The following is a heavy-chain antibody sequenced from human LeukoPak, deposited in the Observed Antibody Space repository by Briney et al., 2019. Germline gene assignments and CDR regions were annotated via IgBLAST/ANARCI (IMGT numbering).Heavy chain of an antibody. CDR3: ARARRITMIVVANNWFDP. CDR1: GYTFTSYD. J-gene: IGHJ5*02. D-gene: IGHD3-22*01. CDR2: INPNSGGT. Sequence: ASVKVSCKASGYTFTSYDINWVRQAPGQGLEWMGWINPNSGGTNYAQKFQGRVTMTRDTSISTAYMELSRLRSDDTAVYYCARARRITMIVVANNWFDPWGQGTLVTVSS. V-gene: IGHV1-2*02.